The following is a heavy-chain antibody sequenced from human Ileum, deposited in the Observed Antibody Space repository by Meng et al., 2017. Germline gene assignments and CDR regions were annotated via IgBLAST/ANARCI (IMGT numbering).Heavy chain of an antibody. J-gene: IGHJ4*02. D-gene: IGHD5/OR15-5a*01. CDR2: SYYDGSS. Sequence: QVQLQESGPGLVKPSQTLSLTCPFSGASLSTGGYYWSWIRQQPGKGLEWIGYSYYDGSSYYNPSLKSRPIISLDASKSQFSLRLTSMTAADTAIYYCTRGGFGYSVPFDFWGQGTLVTVSS. CDR1: GASLSTGGYY. CDR3: TRGGFGYSVPFDF. V-gene: IGHV4-31*03.